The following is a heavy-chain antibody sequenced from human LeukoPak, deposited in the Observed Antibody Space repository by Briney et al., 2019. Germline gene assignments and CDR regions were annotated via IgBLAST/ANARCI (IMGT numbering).Heavy chain of an antibody. V-gene: IGHV4-39*07. CDR2: IYYSGST. Sequence: SETLSLTCTVSGGSLSSSSYYWGWIRQPPGKGLEWIGSIYYSGSTYYNPSLKSRVTISVDTSKNQFSLKLSSVTAADTAVYYCARGRRVLRYFDWLPDYFDYWGQGTLVTVSS. J-gene: IGHJ4*02. CDR1: GGSLSSSSYY. D-gene: IGHD3-9*01. CDR3: ARGRRVLRYFDWLPDYFDY.